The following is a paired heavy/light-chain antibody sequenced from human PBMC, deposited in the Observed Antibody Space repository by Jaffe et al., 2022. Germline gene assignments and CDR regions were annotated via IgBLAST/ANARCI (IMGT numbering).Heavy chain of an antibody. D-gene: IGHD6-19*01. V-gene: IGHV4-38-2*01. Sequence: QVQLQESGPGLVKPSETLSLTCAVSGYSISSTYYWAWIRQPPGKGLEWIGSIYHNGNTYYNPSLKSRVTISLDTSKNQFSLKLSSVTAADTAVYYCASYTGGWMAYWGQGTLVTVSS. J-gene: IGHJ4*02. CDR2: IYHNGNT. CDR3: ASYTGGWMAY. CDR1: GYSISSTYY.
Light chain of an antibody. CDR1: QSVSTN. CDR2: GAS. Sequence: EIVMTQSPATLSVSPGERATLSCRASQSVSTNLAWYQQKPGQAPRPLIYGASTRATGIPARFSGSGSGTEFTLTISSLQSEDFAVYYCQQYNHWPSVYTFGQGTKLEIK. CDR3: QQYNHWPSVYT. V-gene: IGKV3-15*01. J-gene: IGKJ2*01.